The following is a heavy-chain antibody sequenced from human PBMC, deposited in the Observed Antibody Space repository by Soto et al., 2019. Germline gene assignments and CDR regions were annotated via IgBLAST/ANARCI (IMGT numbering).Heavy chain of an antibody. J-gene: IGHJ4*02. CDR1: EDSISTNGYY. CDR3: ARSHYTYGLLIDY. V-gene: IGHV4-39*01. D-gene: IGHD2-8*01. CDR2: VYWTGST. Sequence: SETLSLTCSVSEDSISTNGYYWFWIRQPPGKGLQWIGNVYWTGSTFSHPSLTSRVFISVDTSKNEFSLRLTSVTAADTAVYYCARSHYTYGLLIDYWGPGTLVTVSS.